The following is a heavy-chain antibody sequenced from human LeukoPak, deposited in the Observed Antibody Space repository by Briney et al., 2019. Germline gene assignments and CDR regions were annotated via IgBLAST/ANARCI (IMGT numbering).Heavy chain of an antibody. CDR1: GFTFSSYS. V-gene: IGHV3-21*01. CDR2: ITSSSRYI. Sequence: GGSLRLSCAASGFTFSSYSMNWVRQAPGKGPEWVSSITSSSRYIYYADSVKGRFTISRDNAKNSLYLQMNYLRAEDTAVYYCARDPSYRGFDAFDIWGQGTMVTVSS. J-gene: IGHJ3*02. D-gene: IGHD1-26*01. CDR3: ARDPSYRGFDAFDI.